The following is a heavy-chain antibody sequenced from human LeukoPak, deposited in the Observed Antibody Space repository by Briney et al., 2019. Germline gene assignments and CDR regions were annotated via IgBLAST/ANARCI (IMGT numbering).Heavy chain of an antibody. CDR2: INPNSGGT. V-gene: IGHV1-2*02. CDR3: ARDGVGLSLRYFDWLGTMIDY. Sequence: GASVKVSCKASGYTFTGYYMHWVRQAPGQGLEWMGWINPNSGGTNYAQKFQGRVTMTRDTSISTAYMELSRLRSDDTAVYYCARDGVGLSLRYFDWLGTMIDYWGQGTLVTVSS. J-gene: IGHJ4*02. CDR1: GYTFTGYY. D-gene: IGHD3-9*01.